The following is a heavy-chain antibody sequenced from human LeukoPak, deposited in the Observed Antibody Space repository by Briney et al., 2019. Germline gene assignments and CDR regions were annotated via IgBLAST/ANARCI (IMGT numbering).Heavy chain of an antibody. J-gene: IGHJ6*03. Sequence: GRSLRLSCAASGFTVSFNYMSWVRQAPGKGLEWISVIYSGGSTYYADSVKGRFTISRDDSKNTLYLQMNSLRAEDTATYYCARAQWRTYSYYYMDVWGKGTTVTVSS. V-gene: IGHV3-53*01. CDR2: IYSGGST. D-gene: IGHD6-19*01. CDR3: ARAQWRTYSYYYMDV. CDR1: GFTVSFNY.